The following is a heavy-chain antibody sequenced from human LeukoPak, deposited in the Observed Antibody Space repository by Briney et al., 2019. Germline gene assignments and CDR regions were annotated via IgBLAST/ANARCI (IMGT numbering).Heavy chain of an antibody. CDR2: ISSSSSYI. Sequence: GGSLRLSCAASGFTFSSYSMNWVRQAPGKGLEWVSSISSSSSYIYYADSVKGRFTISRDTAKNSLYLQMNSLRAEDTAVYYCARDSGDYPDYWGQGTLVTVSS. CDR1: GFTFSSYS. V-gene: IGHV3-21*01. D-gene: IGHD2-15*01. CDR3: ARDSGDYPDY. J-gene: IGHJ4*02.